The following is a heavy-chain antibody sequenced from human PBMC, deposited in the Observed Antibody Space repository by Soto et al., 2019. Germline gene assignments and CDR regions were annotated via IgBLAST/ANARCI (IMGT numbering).Heavy chain of an antibody. CDR3: ARGALYAGSYYDCYDRNV. Sequence: QVQPVQSGAEVRKPGSSVKVSCTTSGGSFLSEAITWVRQAPGHGLEWMGEIIPMFGTRNYAQKFQGRVTITADESTTTVYMKLSTVAADDTAISYCARGALYAGSYYDCYDRNVGGDGTTVTISS. J-gene: IGHJ6*03. CDR1: GGSFLSEA. V-gene: IGHV1-69*12. D-gene: IGHD6-13*01. CDR2: IIPMFGTR.